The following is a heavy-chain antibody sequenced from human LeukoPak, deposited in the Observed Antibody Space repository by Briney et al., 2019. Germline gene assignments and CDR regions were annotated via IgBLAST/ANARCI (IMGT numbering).Heavy chain of an antibody. J-gene: IGHJ5*02. D-gene: IGHD1-7*01. V-gene: IGHV3-48*01. CDR1: GFTFSSYS. CDR3: ARDQIPIRETKGFDP. Sequence: QSGGSLRLSCAASGFTFSSYSMNWVRQAPGKGLEWVSYISGSGSTIYYADSVKGRFTISRDNSKNTLYLQMNSLRAEDTAVYYCARDQIPIRETKGFDPWGQGTLVTVSS. CDR2: ISGSGSTI.